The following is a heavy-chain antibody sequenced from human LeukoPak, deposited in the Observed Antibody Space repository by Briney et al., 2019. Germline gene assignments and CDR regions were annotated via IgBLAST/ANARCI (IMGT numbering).Heavy chain of an antibody. V-gene: IGHV3-21*01. Sequence: GGSLRLSCAASGFTFSSHSMNWVRQAPGKGLEWVSSISYNSDYKYYAESVKGRLTISRDNAKNSLYLQMNSLGVEDMAVYYCARDYLYGMDVWGQGTTVTVSS. CDR2: ISYNSDYK. J-gene: IGHJ6*02. CDR3: ARDYLYGMDV. CDR1: GFTFSSHS.